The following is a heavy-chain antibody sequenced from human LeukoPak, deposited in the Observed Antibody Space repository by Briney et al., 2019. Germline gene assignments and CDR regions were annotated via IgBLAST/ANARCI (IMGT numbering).Heavy chain of an antibody. Sequence: GASVKVSCKATGYTFTSYAMHWVRQAPGQRLEWMGWINAGNGNTKYSQKFQGRVTITRDTSASTAYMELSSLRSEDTAVYYCARGARGYFDYWGREPWSPSPQ. CDR1: GYTFTSYA. CDR2: INAGNGNT. CDR3: ARGARGYFDY. V-gene: IGHV1-3*01. J-gene: IGHJ4*02.